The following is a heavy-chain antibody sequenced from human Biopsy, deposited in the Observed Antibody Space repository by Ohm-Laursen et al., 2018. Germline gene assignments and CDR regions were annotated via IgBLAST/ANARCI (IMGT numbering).Heavy chain of an antibody. CDR3: ASAGYNPDWNFDL. CDR2: IHFTGRT. D-gene: IGHD5-24*01. J-gene: IGHJ2*01. Sequence: GTLSLTCTVSGGPIDSYYWSWIRQPPGKALEWIGYIHFTGRTSYNPSLKSRVTMSVNTSKKQFSLRLSSVTAADTAVYYCASAGYNPDWNFDLWGRGTRATVSS. CDR1: GGPIDSYY. V-gene: IGHV4-59*12.